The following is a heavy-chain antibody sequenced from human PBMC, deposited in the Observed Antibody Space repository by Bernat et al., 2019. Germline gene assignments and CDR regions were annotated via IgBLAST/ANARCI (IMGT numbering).Heavy chain of an antibody. CDR3: AREKYSSSFVGGFDY. CDR2: INHSGST. D-gene: IGHD6-6*01. V-gene: IGHV4-34*01. Sequence: QVQLQQWGAGLLKPSETLSLTCAVYGGSFSGYYWSWIRQPPGKGLEWIGEINHSGSTNYNPSLKSRVTISVDTSKNQFSLKLSSVTAADTAVYYCAREKYSSSFVGGFDYWGQGTLVTVSS. CDR1: GGSFSGYY. J-gene: IGHJ4*02.